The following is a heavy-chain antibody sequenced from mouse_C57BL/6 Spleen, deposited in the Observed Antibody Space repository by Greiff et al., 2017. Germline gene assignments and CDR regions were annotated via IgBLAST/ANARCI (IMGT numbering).Heavy chain of an antibody. Sequence: VMLVESGAELARPGASVKLSCKASGYTFTSYGISWVKQRTGQGLEWIGEIYPRSGNTYYNEKFKGKATLTADTASSTAYMELRSLTSEDSAVYFCARSRDGPYAMDYWGQGTSVTVSS. CDR1: GYTFTSYG. J-gene: IGHJ4*01. D-gene: IGHD2-3*01. V-gene: IGHV1-81*01. CDR3: ARSRDGPYAMDY. CDR2: IYPRSGNT.